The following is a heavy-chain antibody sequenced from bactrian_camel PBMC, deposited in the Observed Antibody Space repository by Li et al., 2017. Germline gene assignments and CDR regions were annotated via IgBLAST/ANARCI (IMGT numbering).Heavy chain of an antibody. D-gene: IGHD1*01. CDR1: GSRYSSLC. J-gene: IGHJ4*01. Sequence: HVQLVESGGGSVQAGGSLRLSCAASGSRYSSLCMGWFRQAPGKQREWVAVIDHVGTTRYPDSTKGRFTVYVNKTGDTVYLQMDNLKPEDTGTYSCKTNKWGLPCGDYVQGQGTQVTVS. V-gene: IGHV3S53*01. CDR2: IDHVGTT.